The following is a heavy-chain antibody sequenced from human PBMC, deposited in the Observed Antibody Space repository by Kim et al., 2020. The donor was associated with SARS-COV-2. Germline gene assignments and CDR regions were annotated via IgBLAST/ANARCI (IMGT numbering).Heavy chain of an antibody. Sequence: SVKVSCKASGGTFSSYAISWVRQAPGQGLEWMGGIIPIFGTANYAQKFQGRVTITADESTSTAYMELSSLRSEDTAVYYCARKLIDFLEPGYGMDVWGQGTTVTVSS. CDR1: GGTFSSYA. V-gene: IGHV1-69*13. CDR2: IIPIFGTA. D-gene: IGHD3-16*02. CDR3: ARKLIDFLEPGYGMDV. J-gene: IGHJ6*02.